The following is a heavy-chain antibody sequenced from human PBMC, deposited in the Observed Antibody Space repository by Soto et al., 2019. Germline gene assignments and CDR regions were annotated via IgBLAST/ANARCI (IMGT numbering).Heavy chain of an antibody. V-gene: IGHV4-59*01. CDR2: IYYSGST. J-gene: IGHJ4*02. Sequence: SETLSLTCTVSGGSISSYYWIWIRPPTGKGLEWIGYIYYSGSTNYNPSLKSRVTISVDTSKNQFSLKLSSVTAADTAVYYCASTAHSSGWYSGGFDYWGQGTLVTVSS. CDR3: ASTAHSSGWYSGGFDY. CDR1: GGSISSYY. D-gene: IGHD6-19*01.